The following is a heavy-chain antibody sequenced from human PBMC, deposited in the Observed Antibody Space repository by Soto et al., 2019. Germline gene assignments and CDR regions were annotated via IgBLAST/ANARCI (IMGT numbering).Heavy chain of an antibody. J-gene: IGHJ6*02. V-gene: IGHV1-69*12. CDR3: ARTREKYYYYGMDV. CDR1: GGTFSSHA. Sequence: QVQLVQSGAEVKKPGSSVKVSCKASGGTFSSHAISWVRQAPGQGLEWMGGIIPIFGTANYAQKFQGRVTITADESTSTAYMELSSLRSEDTAVYYCARTREKYYYYGMDVWGQGTTVTVSS. D-gene: IGHD1-26*01. CDR2: IIPIFGTA.